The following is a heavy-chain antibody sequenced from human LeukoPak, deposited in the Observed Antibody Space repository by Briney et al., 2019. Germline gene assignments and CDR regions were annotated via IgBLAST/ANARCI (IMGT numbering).Heavy chain of an antibody. Sequence: GGSLRLSCAASGFAFSSYAMSWVRQAPGKGLEWVSAISGSGGSTYYADSVKGRFTISRDNSENTLYLQMNSLRAEDTAVYFCARSRVTHDGGGFYPGDYWGQGTLVTVSS. D-gene: IGHD3-22*01. CDR3: ARSRVTHDGGGFYPGDY. V-gene: IGHV3-23*01. CDR2: ISGSGGST. CDR1: GFAFSSYA. J-gene: IGHJ4*02.